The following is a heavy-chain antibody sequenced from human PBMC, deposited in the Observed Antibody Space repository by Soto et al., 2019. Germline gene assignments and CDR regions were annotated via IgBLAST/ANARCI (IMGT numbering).Heavy chain of an antibody. CDR2: ISYDGSNK. V-gene: IGHV3-30*04. CDR1: GFTFSSYA. CDR3: ALREGVIAARPSAFDF. J-gene: IGHJ3*01. D-gene: IGHD6-6*01. Sequence: GGSLRLSCAASGFTFSSYAMHWVRQAPGKGLEWVAVISYDGSNKYYADSVKGRFTISRDNSKNTLYLQMNSLRAEDTAVYYCALREGVIAARPSAFDFWGQGTMVTVSS.